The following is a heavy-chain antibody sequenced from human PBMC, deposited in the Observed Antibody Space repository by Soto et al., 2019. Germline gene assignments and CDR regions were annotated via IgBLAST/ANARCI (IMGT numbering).Heavy chain of an antibody. CDR2: IYHNGNT. Sequence: QVQLQESGPGLVRPSGTLSLTCAVSGDSISSENWWSWVRQPPGKGLEWLGDIYHNGNTNDNPSLKSRVSISVDKSKTLISLKLSFVTAAETAVYYCARGDVGSSSFDDWGQGVLVTVSS. CDR1: GDSISSENW. J-gene: IGHJ4*02. D-gene: IGHD6-6*01. V-gene: IGHV4-4*02. CDR3: ARGDVGSSSFDD.